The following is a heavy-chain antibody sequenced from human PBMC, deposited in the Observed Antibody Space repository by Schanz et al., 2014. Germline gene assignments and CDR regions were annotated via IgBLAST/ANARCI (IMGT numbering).Heavy chain of an antibody. J-gene: IGHJ5*02. D-gene: IGHD3-22*01. Sequence: QVQLVQSGPEVKKPGASVRLSCKASGYNFNRHDISWVRQAPGQGLEWMGWISGYSGNTNYAQKVQARVTMTTDTPTSTAYMELRNLRSDDTAVYYCARGDRRFDPWGQGTLVTVSS. CDR3: ARGDRRFDP. V-gene: IGHV1-18*04. CDR2: ISGYSGNT. CDR1: GYNFNRHD.